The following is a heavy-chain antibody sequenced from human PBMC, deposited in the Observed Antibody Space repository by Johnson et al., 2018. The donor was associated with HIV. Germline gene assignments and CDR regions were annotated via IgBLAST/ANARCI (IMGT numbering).Heavy chain of an antibody. Sequence: QVQLVESGGGVVQPGRSLRLSCAASGFTFSSYGMHWVRQAPGKGLEWVAVIWYDGSNKYYADSVKGRFTISRDNSKNTLYLQMDSLRPEDTALYYCAKSTQASILRESGPYGAFDIWGRGTMVTVSS. V-gene: IGHV3-33*06. CDR2: IWYDGSNK. CDR3: AKSTQASILRESGPYGAFDI. CDR1: GFTFSSYG. D-gene: IGHD3-10*01. J-gene: IGHJ3*02.